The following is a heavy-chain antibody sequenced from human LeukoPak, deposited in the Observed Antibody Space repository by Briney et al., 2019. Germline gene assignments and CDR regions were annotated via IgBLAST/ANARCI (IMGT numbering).Heavy chain of an antibody. D-gene: IGHD3-22*01. CDR2: ISYSGST. Sequence: SETLSLTCTVSGGSVSSGRYYWSWIRQPPGKGLEWLGYISYSGSTNYNQSLKSRVTVSVDTSKNQFSLKLSSVTAADTAVYYCARAVSSVVVIPFWGQGTLVTVSS. V-gene: IGHV4-61*01. J-gene: IGHJ4*02. CDR1: GGSVSSGRYY. CDR3: ARAVSSVVVIPF.